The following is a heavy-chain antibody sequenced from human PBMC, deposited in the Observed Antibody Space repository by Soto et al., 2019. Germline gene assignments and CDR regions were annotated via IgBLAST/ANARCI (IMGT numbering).Heavy chain of an antibody. CDR3: AKENGYSSSWFEFDY. CDR1: VFTFSSYW. CDR2: IKEDGSVR. Sequence: GGSLRLSCAASVFTFSSYWMTWVRQAPGKGLEWVANIKEDGSVRDYVDSVKGRFTISRDNARNSLYLQMNSLRAEDTAVYYCAKENGYSSSWFEFDYWGQGTLVTVSS. V-gene: IGHV3-7*03. D-gene: IGHD6-13*01. J-gene: IGHJ4*02.